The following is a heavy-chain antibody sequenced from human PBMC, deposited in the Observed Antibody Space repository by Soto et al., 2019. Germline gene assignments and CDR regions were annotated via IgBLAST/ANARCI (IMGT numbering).Heavy chain of an antibody. V-gene: IGHV4-30-2*01. CDR2: IYHSGST. CDR3: ARDLWGYCGTDCYPLDV. D-gene: IGHD2-21*02. J-gene: IGHJ6*02. CDR1: GGSISSGGYS. Sequence: PSETLSLTCAVSGGSISSGGYSWNWIRQPPGKGLEWIGYIYHSGSTLYNPSLKSRVTISVDKSKNQFSLKLNSVTAADTAVYYCARDLWGYCGTDCYPLDVWGQGTTVTVSS.